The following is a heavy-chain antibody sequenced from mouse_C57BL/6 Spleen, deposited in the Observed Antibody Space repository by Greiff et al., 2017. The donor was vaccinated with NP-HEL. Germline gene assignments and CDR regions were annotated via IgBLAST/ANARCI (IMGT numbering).Heavy chain of an antibody. CDR1: GYNFTSYW. J-gene: IGHJ3*01. CDR3: ARWDGPFAY. Sequence: QVQLQQPGAELVMPGASVKLSCKASGYNFTSYWMHWVKQRPGQGLEWIGEIDPSDSYTNYNQKFKGKSTLTVDKSSSTAYMQLSSLTSEDSAVYYCARWDGPFAYWGQGTLVTVSA. V-gene: IGHV1-69*01. D-gene: IGHD2-3*01. CDR2: IDPSDSYT.